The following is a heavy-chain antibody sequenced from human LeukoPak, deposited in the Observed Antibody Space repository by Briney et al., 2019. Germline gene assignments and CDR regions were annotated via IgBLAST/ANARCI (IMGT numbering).Heavy chain of an antibody. CDR1: GFTFGSYG. J-gene: IGHJ4*02. CDR2: VSGSGDNT. V-gene: IGHV3-23*01. CDR3: AKVLHPYSSNWEFDY. Sequence: GGSLRLSCVASGFTFGSYGMTWVRQAPGRGLEWVSIVSGSGDNTNYADSVKGRFIISRDNSKNTLYLQMNSLRAADTALYYCAKVLHPYSSNWEFDYWGQGTLVTVSS. D-gene: IGHD6-13*01.